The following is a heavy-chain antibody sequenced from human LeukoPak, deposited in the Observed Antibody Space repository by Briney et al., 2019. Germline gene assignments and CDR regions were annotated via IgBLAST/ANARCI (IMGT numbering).Heavy chain of an antibody. CDR1: GFTFSSYE. J-gene: IGHJ5*02. CDR3: ARQSGDDFWSNYATRFDP. V-gene: IGHV3-48*03. D-gene: IGHD3-3*01. Sequence: GGSLRLSCAASGFTFSSYEMNWVRQAPGKGLEWVSYISSSGSTIYYADSVKGRFTISRDNAKNSLYLQMNSLRAEDTAVYYCARQSGDDFWSNYATRFDPWGQGTLVTVSS. CDR2: ISSSGSTI.